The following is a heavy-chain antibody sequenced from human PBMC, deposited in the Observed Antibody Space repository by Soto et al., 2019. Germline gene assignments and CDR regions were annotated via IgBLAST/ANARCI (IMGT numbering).Heavy chain of an antibody. J-gene: IGHJ4*02. V-gene: IGHV3-72*01. D-gene: IGHD5-12*01. Sequence: GSLRLSCAASGFTFSDHYMDWVRQAPGKGLEWVGRTRNKANSYTTEYAASVKGRFTISRDDSKNSLYLQMNSLKTEDTAVYYCARDRRDGYNFGLDYWGQGTLVTVSS. CDR3: ARDRRDGYNFGLDY. CDR2: TRNKANSYTT. CDR1: GFTFSDHY.